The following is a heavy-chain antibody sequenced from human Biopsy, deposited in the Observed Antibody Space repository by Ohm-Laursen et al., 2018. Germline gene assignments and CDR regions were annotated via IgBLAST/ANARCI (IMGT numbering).Heavy chain of an antibody. D-gene: IGHD6-19*01. Sequence: SVKVSCKASGYTFSGNYTHWVRQAPGQGLEWMGWINPDSGVTNYAQKFQGRVTMTRDTSISTAYMELSRLGSDDTAVYYCARDKYRSWNYFDNWGQGSLVTVSS. CDR2: INPDSGVT. J-gene: IGHJ4*02. CDR1: GYTFSGNY. CDR3: ARDKYRSWNYFDN. V-gene: IGHV1-2*02.